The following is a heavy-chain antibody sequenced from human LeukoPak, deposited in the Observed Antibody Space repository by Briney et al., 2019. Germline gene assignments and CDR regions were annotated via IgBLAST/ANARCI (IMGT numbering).Heavy chain of an antibody. CDR3: AKDAGQWSYPPGGDY. V-gene: IGHV3-23*01. D-gene: IGHD2-15*01. J-gene: IGHJ4*02. CDR2: ISGSGGST. CDR1: GFTFGDYA. Sequence: GGSLRLSCTASGFTFGDYALSWVRQAPGRGLEWVSAISGSGGSTYYADSVKGRFTISRDNSKNTLYLQMNSLRAEDTAVYYCAKDAGQWSYPPGGDYWGQGTLVTVSS.